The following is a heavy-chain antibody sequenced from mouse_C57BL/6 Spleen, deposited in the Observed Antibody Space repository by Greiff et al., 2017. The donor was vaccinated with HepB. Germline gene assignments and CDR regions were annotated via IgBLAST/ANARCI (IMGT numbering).Heavy chain of an antibody. Sequence: QVQLKQPGAELVKPGASVKVSCKASGYTFTSYWMHWVKQRPGQGLEWIGRIHPSDSDTNYNQKFKGKATLTVDKSSSTAYMQLSSLTSEDSAVYYCARYYDYDKFAYWGQGTLVTVSA. J-gene: IGHJ3*01. CDR1: GYTFTSYW. D-gene: IGHD2-4*01. CDR2: IHPSDSDT. V-gene: IGHV1-74*01. CDR3: ARYYDYDKFAY.